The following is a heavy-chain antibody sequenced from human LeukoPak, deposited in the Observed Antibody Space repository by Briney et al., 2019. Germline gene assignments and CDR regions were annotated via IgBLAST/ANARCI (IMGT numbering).Heavy chain of an antibody. D-gene: IGHD5-18*01. V-gene: IGHV3-30*02. CDR2: I. CDR1: GFTFSSYG. Sequence: AGGSLRLSCAASGFTFSSYGMHWVRQAPGKGLEWVAFIRFTISRDNSKNTLYLQMNSLRAEDTAVYYCARGRGYSYGWIGEKLLDYWGQGILVTVSS. CDR3: ARGRGYSYGWIGEKLLDY. J-gene: IGHJ4*02.